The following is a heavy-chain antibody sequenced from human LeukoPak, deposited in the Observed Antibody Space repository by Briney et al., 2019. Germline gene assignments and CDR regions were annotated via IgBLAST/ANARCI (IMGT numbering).Heavy chain of an antibody. V-gene: IGHV3-9*01. D-gene: IGHD3-22*01. CDR2: INWNSVSA. J-gene: IGHJ4*02. CDR3: AKGARSSSGYTTD. Sequence: GGSLRLSCVASGFTFDDYAMHWVRQAPGKGLEWVAGINWNSVSAVYADSLKGRLTISRDNAKNSLFLQMNSLKTEDTAFYYCAKGARSSSGYTTDWGQGTLVTVSS. CDR1: GFTFDDYA.